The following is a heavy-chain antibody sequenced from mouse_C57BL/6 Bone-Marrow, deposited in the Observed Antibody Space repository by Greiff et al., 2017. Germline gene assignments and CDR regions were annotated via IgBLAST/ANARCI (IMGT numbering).Heavy chain of an antibody. V-gene: IGHV5-4*01. CDR1: GFTFSSYA. CDR2: ISDGGSYT. Sequence: EVQGVESGGGLVKPGGSLKLSCAASGFTFSSYAMSWVRQTPEKRLEWVATISDGGSYTYYPDNVKGRFTISRDNANHNLYLQMSHLKSEDTAMYYCARDGELLWLPRRLYYAMDYWGQGTSVTVSS. D-gene: IGHD2-2*01. CDR3: ARDGELLWLPRRLYYAMDY. J-gene: IGHJ4*01.